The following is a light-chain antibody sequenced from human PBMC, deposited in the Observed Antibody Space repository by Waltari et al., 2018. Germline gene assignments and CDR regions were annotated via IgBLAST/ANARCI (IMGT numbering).Light chain of an antibody. CDR2: GAS. J-gene: IGKJ2*01. V-gene: IGKV3-15*01. CDR3: QQYNNWRT. Sequence: EILMTQSPATQSVSRGVRATLPCRASQSISRNLAWYQQKPGQAPRLLIYGASTRAPGIPARFSGSGSGTEFTLTISSLQSEDFAVYYCQQYNNWRTFGQGTKLEI. CDR1: QSISRN.